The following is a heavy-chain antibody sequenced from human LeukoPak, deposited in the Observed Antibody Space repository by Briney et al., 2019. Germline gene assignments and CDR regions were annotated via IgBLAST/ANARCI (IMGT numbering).Heavy chain of an antibody. J-gene: IGHJ5*02. D-gene: IGHD6-13*01. CDR1: GGSISSSSYY. CDR3: ARAPRKYSSSDNWFDP. V-gene: IGHV4-39*01. Sequence: SETLSLTCTVSGGSISSSSYYWGWIRQPPGKGLEWIGSIYYSGSTYYNPSLKSRVTISVDTSKNQFSLKLSSVTAADTAVYYCARAPRKYSSSDNWFDPWGQGTLVTVSS. CDR2: IYYSGST.